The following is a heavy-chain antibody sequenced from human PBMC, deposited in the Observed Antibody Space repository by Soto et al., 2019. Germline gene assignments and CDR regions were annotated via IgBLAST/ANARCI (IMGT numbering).Heavy chain of an antibody. J-gene: IGHJ6*03. CDR2: IYYSGST. CDR3: ARGDFVVVPAAMVAEGGVGTTPRKYYYYYYMDV. Sequence: SETLSLTCTVSGGSISSYYWSWIRQPPGKGLEWIGYIYYSGSTNYNPSLKSRVTISVDTSKNQFSLKLSSVTAADTAVYYCARGDFVVVPAAMVAEGGVGTTPRKYYYYYYMDVWGKGTTVTVSS. CDR1: GGSISSYY. V-gene: IGHV4-59*08. D-gene: IGHD2-2*01.